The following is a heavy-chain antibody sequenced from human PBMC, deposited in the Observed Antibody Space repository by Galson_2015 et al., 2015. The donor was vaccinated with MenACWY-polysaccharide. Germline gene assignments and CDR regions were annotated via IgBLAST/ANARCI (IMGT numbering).Heavy chain of an antibody. CDR1: GGSISSSYW. D-gene: IGHD3-10*01. V-gene: IGHV4-4*02. CDR3: AKGPIRASGGGLDV. J-gene: IGHJ6*02. Sequence: LSLTCAVSGGSISSSYWWTWVRQPPGKGLEWIGEIYHDGRTAYIPSLKSRITVSLAKAKNQVSLRLISVTAADTAVYYCAKGPIRASGGGLDVWGQGTTVTVS. CDR2: IYHDGRT.